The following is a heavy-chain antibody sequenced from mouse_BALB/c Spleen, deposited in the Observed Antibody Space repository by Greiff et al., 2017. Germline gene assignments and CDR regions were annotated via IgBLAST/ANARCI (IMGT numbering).Heavy chain of an antibody. CDR1: GYSITSDYA. CDR2: ISYSGST. V-gene: IGHV3-2*02. D-gene: IGHD2-2*01. CDR3: AGEGYDFYAMDY. J-gene: IGHJ4*01. Sequence: DVKLQESGPGLVKPSQSLSLTCTVTGYSITSDYAWNWIRQFPGNKLEWMGYISYSGSTSYNPSLKSRISITRDTSKNQFFLQLNSVTTEDTATYYCAGEGYDFYAMDYWGQGTSVTVSS.